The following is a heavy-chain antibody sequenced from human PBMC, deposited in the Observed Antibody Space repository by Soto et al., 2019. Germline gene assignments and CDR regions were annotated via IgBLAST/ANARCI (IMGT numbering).Heavy chain of an antibody. D-gene: IGHD3-10*01. J-gene: IGHJ6*02. V-gene: IGHV1-3*01. CDR2: INAGNGNT. CDR1: VYTFTSYA. Sequence: GASVKVSCKASVYTFTSYAMHWVRQAPGQRLEWMGWINAGNGNTKYSQKFQGRVTITRDTSASTAYMELSSLRSEDTAVYYCARDLGYYGSGSYYNYYYYGMDVWGQGTTVTVSS. CDR3: ARDLGYYGSGSYYNYYYYGMDV.